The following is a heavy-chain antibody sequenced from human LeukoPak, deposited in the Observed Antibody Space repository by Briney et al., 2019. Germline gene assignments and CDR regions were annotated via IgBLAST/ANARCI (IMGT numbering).Heavy chain of an antibody. Sequence: SVTVSCKASGGTFSSYAISWVRQAPGQGLEWMGGIIPIFGTANYAQKFQGRVTITTDESTSTAYMELSSLRSEDTAVYYCARSARSGFYWFDPWGQGTLVTVSS. CDR3: ARSARSGFYWFDP. V-gene: IGHV1-69*05. J-gene: IGHJ5*02. CDR1: GGTFSSYA. CDR2: IIPIFGTA. D-gene: IGHD2-15*01.